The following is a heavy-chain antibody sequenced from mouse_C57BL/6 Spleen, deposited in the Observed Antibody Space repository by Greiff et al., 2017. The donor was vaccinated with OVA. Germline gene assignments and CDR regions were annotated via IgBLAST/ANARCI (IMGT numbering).Heavy chain of an antibody. J-gene: IGHJ3*01. D-gene: IGHD1-1*01. CDR3: TRCSPVAPFAY. V-gene: IGHV1-15*01. Sequence: VKLMESGAELVRPGASVTLSCKASGYTFTDYEMHWVKQTPVHGLEWIGAIDPETGGTAYNQKFKGKAILTADKSSSTAYMELRSLTSEDSAVDYCTRCSPVAPFAYWGQGTLVTVSA. CDR1: GYTFTDYE. CDR2: IDPETGGT.